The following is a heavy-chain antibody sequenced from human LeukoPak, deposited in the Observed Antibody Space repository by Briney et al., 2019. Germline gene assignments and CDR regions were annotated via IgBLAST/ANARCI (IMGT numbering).Heavy chain of an antibody. J-gene: IGHJ6*03. Sequence: SETLSLTCTVSGGSINRSGYYWSWIRQPPGKGLEWIGYIYYTGSTNYNPSLKSRLTMSVDTSENKFSLKLASVTAADTAVYYCARLTTFSKYSSSWPPGFYYYMDVWGKGTTVTVSS. CDR2: IYYTGST. V-gene: IGHV4-31*03. CDR1: GGSINRSGYY. CDR3: ARLTTFSKYSSSWPPGFYYYMDV. D-gene: IGHD6-13*01.